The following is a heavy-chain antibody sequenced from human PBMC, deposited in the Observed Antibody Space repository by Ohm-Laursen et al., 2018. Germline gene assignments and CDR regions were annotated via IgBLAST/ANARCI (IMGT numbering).Heavy chain of an antibody. CDR1: GFTFSSYG. Sequence: SLRLSCTASGFTFSSYGMHWVRQAPGKGLTWVAVISYDGSNKYYADSVKGRFTISRENAKNSLYLQMNSLRAGDTAVYYCARGILDFWSGYEAPYYYGMDVWGQGTTVTVSS. CDR3: ARGILDFWSGYEAPYYYGMDV. CDR2: ISYDGSNK. V-gene: IGHV3-33*05. J-gene: IGHJ6*02. D-gene: IGHD3-3*01.